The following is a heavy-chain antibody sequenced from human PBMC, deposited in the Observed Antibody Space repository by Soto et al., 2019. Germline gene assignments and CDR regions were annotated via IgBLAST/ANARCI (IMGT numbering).Heavy chain of an antibody. V-gene: IGHV1-18*01. CDR2: ISAYNGNT. J-gene: IGHJ4*02. D-gene: IGHD2-15*01. CDR3: ARDSGFYCSGGSCYPGVYDY. Sequence: QVQLVQSGAEVKKPGASVKVSCKASGYTFTSYGISWVRQAPGQGLEWMGWISAYNGNTNYAQKLQGRVTMTTDTSTSTDYMELRSLRSEDTAVYYCARDSGFYCSGGSCYPGVYDYWGQGTLVTVSS. CDR1: GYTFTSYG.